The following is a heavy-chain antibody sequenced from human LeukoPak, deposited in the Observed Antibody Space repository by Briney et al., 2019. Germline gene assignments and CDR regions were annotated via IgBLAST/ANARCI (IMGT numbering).Heavy chain of an antibody. CDR2: INPQSGGT. J-gene: IGHJ4*02. Sequence: ASVKVSCKASGYTFTGYYLHWLRQAPGQGLEYMGWINPQSGGTNNAQKFQGRVTMTRGTSISTAYMDLSRLRSDDTAVYYCAREEGEWFGELFLPFKYWGQGTLVTVSS. CDR3: AREEGEWFGELFLPFKY. CDR1: GYTFTGYY. V-gene: IGHV1-2*02. D-gene: IGHD3-10*01.